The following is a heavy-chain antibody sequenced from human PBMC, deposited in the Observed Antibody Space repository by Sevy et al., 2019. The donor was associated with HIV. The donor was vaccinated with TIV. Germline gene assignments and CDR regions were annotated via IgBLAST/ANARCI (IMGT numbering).Heavy chain of an antibody. CDR3: ARESGSGWYVDS. J-gene: IGHJ4*02. D-gene: IGHD6-19*01. Sequence: GGSLRLSCSTFGFTFSNYGMHWVRQAPGGGLEWVAAIFSDGNYQYYADSVKGRVTISRDNSKNTLYLQMSSLRADDTAMYYCARESGSGWYVDSWGRGTLVTVSS. CDR1: GFTFSNYG. V-gene: IGHV3-33*08. CDR2: IFSDGNYQ.